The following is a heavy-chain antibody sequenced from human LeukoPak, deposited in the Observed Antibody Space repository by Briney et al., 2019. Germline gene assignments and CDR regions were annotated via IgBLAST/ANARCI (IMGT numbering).Heavy chain of an antibody. CDR3: ARMRGNDYGDYSLGY. CDR1: GSTFTSYW. CDR2: IYPGDSDT. Sequence: PGESLQISCQGSGSTFTSYWIGWVRQLPGKGLEWMGIIYPGDSDTRYSPSFQGQVTISADKSISTAYLQWSSLRASDTAMYYCARMRGNDYGDYSLGYWGQGTLVTVSS. D-gene: IGHD4-17*01. J-gene: IGHJ4*02. V-gene: IGHV5-51*01.